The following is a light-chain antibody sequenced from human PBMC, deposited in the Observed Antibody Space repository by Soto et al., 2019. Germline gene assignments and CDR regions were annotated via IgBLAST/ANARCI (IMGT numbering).Light chain of an antibody. Sequence: EIVMTQSPATLSVSPGERATLSCRASQSVSSKLAWYQQKPGQAPRLLIYGTFIRATGIPARFSGSGSGTEFTLTISSLQSEDFAVYYCQQYNNRPQTFGQGTRLEIK. J-gene: IGKJ5*01. V-gene: IGKV3-15*01. CDR1: QSVSSK. CDR3: QQYNNRPQT. CDR2: GTF.